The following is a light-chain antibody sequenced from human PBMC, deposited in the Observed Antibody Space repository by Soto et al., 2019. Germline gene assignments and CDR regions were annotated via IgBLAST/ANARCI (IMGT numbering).Light chain of an antibody. CDR3: FSYTGNYNVV. V-gene: IGLV2-11*01. CDR2: DVF. CDR1: SNDIGGYNF. J-gene: IGLJ2*01. Sequence: QSALTQPRSVSGSPGQSVTISCTGTSNDIGGYNFVSWYQQHPGKAPKLMIYDVFKRPSGVPNRFSGSKSGNTASLTISGLQAEDEADYYCFSYTGNYNVVFAGGTQLTVL.